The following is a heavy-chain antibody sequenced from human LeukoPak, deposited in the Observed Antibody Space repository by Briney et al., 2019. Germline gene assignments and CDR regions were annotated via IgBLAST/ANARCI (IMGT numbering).Heavy chain of an antibody. Sequence: GGSLRLSCAASGFTVSDNYMSWVRQAPGKGLEWVSVMYSRGDTYYANSVKGRFTFSRDISKNTLYLQMNGLRVADTAMYYCARNAPQVPAAGVLASWGQGTLVIVSS. D-gene: IGHD6-13*01. CDR2: MYSRGDT. CDR1: GFTVSDNY. J-gene: IGHJ5*02. V-gene: IGHV3-53*01. CDR3: ARNAPQVPAAGVLAS.